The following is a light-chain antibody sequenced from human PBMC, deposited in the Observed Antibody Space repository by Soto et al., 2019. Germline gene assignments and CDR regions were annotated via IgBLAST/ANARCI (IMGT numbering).Light chain of an antibody. CDR1: SSNIGSNT. CDR2: TNN. CDR3: AAWDNSLSALV. V-gene: IGLV1-44*01. Sequence: HSVLTQPPSASGTPGQRVTISCSGSSSNIGSNTVNWYQQLPGTAPKLFIHTNNQRPSGVPDRFSGSKSGTSGSLAISGLQSEDEADYYCAAWDNSLSALVFGGGTKLTVL. J-gene: IGLJ2*01.